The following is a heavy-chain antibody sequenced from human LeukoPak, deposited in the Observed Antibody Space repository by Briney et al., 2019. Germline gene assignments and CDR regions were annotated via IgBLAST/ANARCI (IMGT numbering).Heavy chain of an antibody. D-gene: IGHD6-19*01. CDR1: GFTFGDYA. J-gene: IGHJ4*02. Sequence: GGSLRLSCTASGFTFGDYAMSWVRQAPGKGLEWVGFIRSKAYGGTTEYAASVKGRFTISRDDSKSIAYLQMNSLKTEDTAVYYCTRAVAVAVTYEGYYFDYWGQGTLVTVSS. CDR3: TRAVAVAVTYEGYYFDY. V-gene: IGHV3-49*04. CDR2: IRSKAYGGTT.